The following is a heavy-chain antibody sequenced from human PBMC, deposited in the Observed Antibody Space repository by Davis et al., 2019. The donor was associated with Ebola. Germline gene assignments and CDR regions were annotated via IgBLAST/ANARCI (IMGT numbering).Heavy chain of an antibody. V-gene: IGHV3-69-1*01. J-gene: IGHJ6*02. Sequence: PGGSLRLSCATSGFTFRLYEMNWVRQAPGKGLEWISSIDTSGNINYADSVKGRFTISRDNAKNSLYLQLNSLRDEDTGVYYCARDRNDYTSYHYFYGMDVWGQGTTVSVSS. CDR1: GFTFRLYE. D-gene: IGHD4-11*01. CDR3: ARDRNDYTSYHYFYGMDV. CDR2: IDTSGNI.